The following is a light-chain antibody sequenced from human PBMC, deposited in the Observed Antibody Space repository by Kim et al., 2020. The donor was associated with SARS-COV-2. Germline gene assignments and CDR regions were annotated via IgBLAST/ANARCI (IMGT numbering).Light chain of an antibody. Sequence: SITISCTGTSSDIGAYDYVSWYQQHPGKAPRLMIYDVSSRPSGVSNRFSGSKSGNTASLTISGLQAEDEADYYCNSYTSSSTLYVFGTGTKVTVL. V-gene: IGLV2-14*03. CDR3: NSYTSSSTLYV. CDR2: DVS. J-gene: IGLJ1*01. CDR1: SSDIGAYDY.